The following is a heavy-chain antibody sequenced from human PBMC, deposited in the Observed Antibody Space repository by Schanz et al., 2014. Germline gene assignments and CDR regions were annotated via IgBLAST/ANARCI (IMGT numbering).Heavy chain of an antibody. D-gene: IGHD3-10*01. CDR3: ASGVHVSSLQKGLQF. V-gene: IGHV3-21*01. CDR1: EFTFSSYN. CDR2: ISSSGSYI. Sequence: EVQLVESGGGLVKPGGSLRLSCEASEFTFSSYNMNWVRQAPGKGLEWVSSISSSGSYIHYADSVKGRVTISRDNAKNSVCLQMRRLRVEDTAVYYCASGVHVSSLQKGLQFWGRGTLVIVSS. J-gene: IGHJ1*01.